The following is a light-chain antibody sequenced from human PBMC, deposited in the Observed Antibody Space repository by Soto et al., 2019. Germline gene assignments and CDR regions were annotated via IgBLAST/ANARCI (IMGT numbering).Light chain of an antibody. J-gene: IGKJ2*01. CDR2: GAS. Sequence: EIVMTQSPATLSVSPGERATLSCRASQSVSSNLAWYQQKPGQAPRLLIYGASTRATGIPARFSGSGSGTVFTLAVSGLESEDFAVYYCQQYNNWPPYTFGQGTKLDIK. CDR1: QSVSSN. V-gene: IGKV3-15*01. CDR3: QQYNNWPPYT.